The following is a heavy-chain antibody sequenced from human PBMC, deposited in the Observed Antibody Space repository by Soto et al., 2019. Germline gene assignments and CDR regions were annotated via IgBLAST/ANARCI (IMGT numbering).Heavy chain of an antibody. J-gene: IGHJ4*02. CDR3: ARQSFARVRAPFDS. D-gene: IGHD3-10*01. V-gene: IGHV4-39*01. Sequence: QLRLQESGPRLVRPSETLSLTCSVSGDSVNSSLYYWGWIRQPPGKGLEWIQSIYYTGSIYFNPYLRSRVTLSMDTSKNELSLKMRSVTAADTAVYYCARQSFARVRAPFDSWGPGAPVTVSA. CDR2: IYYTGSI. CDR1: GDSVNSSLYY.